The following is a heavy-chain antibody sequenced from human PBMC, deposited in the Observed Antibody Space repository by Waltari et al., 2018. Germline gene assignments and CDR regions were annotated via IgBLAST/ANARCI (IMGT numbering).Heavy chain of an antibody. CDR1: GVAVSANF. CDR3: ARAYH. V-gene: IGHV3-53*01. CDR2: FHIGGAT. J-gene: IGHJ5*02. Sequence: EVQLVESGGTLIQPGGSLRLSCAISGVAVSANFFTWVPQAPGKGLEFVSVFHIGGATDYAASVRGRFTISRDSSKNTLYLQMNSLRVDDTAIYYCARAYHWGQGTLVTVSS.